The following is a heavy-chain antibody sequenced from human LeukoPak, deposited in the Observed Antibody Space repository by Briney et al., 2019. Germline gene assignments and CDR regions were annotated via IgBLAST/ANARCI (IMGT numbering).Heavy chain of an antibody. CDR3: AKDPTISHRYYFDY. Sequence: GGSLRLSCAASGFTFSSYGMHWVRQAPGKGLEWVAFIRYDGSNKYYADSVKGRFTISRDNSKNTLYLQMNSLRAEDTAVYYCAKDPTISHRYYFDYWGQGTLVTVSS. V-gene: IGHV3-30*02. D-gene: IGHD3-3*01. J-gene: IGHJ4*02. CDR1: GFTFSSYG. CDR2: IRYDGSNK.